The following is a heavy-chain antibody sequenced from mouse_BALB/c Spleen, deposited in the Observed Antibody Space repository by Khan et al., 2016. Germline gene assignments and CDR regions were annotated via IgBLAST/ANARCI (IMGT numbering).Heavy chain of an antibody. CDR3: ARYDYDGAYFSD. V-gene: IGHV1-53*01. CDR1: DYTFTSHW. J-gene: IGHJ3*01. D-gene: IGHD2-4*01. Sequence: VQLQQPGAELVRPGVSVKLSCKASDYTFTSHWMHWIKQRPEQGLERIGEIDPSNGDTNYNEKFKRKATLTVDKSSSSAYMQLSSLASEDSAVYFCARYDYDGAYFSDWGQGTLVTVS. CDR2: IDPSNGDT.